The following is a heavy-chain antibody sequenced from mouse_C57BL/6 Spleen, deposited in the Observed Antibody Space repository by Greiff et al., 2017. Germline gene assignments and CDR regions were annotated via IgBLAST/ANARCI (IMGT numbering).Heavy chain of an antibody. V-gene: IGHV1-61*01. D-gene: IGHD2-3*01. CDR3: ARSMAPYYAMDY. CDR1: GYTFTSYW. Sequence: QVPLQQPGAELVRPGSSVKLSCKASGYTFTSYWMDWVKQRPGQGLEWIGNIYPSDSETHYNQKFKDKATLTVDKSSSTAYMQLSSLTSEDSAVYYCARSMAPYYAMDYWGQGTSVTVSS. J-gene: IGHJ4*01. CDR2: IYPSDSET.